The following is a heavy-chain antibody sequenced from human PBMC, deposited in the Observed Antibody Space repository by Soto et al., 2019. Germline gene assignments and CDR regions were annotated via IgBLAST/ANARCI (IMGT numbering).Heavy chain of an antibody. V-gene: IGHV1-18*04. D-gene: IGHD2-15*01. CDR3: VRARAATFVRFEF. Sequence: GPEVRKPGTSVKVSCKASGFNFVDHGFSWVRQAPGHALEWMGWISVYNGNIDYAEKFQGRVSMTTDTSTDTAYMELGSLRADDTAVYYCVRARAATFVRFEFWGQGTLVTVSS. CDR2: ISVYNGNI. J-gene: IGHJ4*02. CDR1: GFNFVDHG.